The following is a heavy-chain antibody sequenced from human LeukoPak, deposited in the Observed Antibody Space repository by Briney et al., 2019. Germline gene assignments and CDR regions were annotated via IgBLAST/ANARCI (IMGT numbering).Heavy chain of an antibody. J-gene: IGHJ6*03. CDR1: GFTFSSYS. CDR2: ISSSSSYI. D-gene: IGHD1-26*01. Sequence: GGSLRLSCAASGFTFSSYSMNWVRQAPGKGLEWVSSISSSSSYIYYADSVKGRFTISRDNAKNSLYLQMNSLRAEDTAVYYCAKGHGWEASFYYYYMDVWGKGTTVTISS. V-gene: IGHV3-21*01. CDR3: AKGHGWEASFYYYYMDV.